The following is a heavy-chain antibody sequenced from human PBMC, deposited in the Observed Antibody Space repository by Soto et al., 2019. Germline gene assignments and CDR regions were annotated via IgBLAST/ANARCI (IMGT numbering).Heavy chain of an antibody. CDR2: ISYDGSNK. Sequence: PGGSLRLSCAASGFTFSSYGMHWVRQAPGKGLEWVAVISYDGSNKYYVDSVKGRFTISRDNSKNTLYLQMNSLRAEDTAVYYCAKGSMRYNYGQGSTEYWGQGTPVTVSS. D-gene: IGHD5-18*01. CDR1: GFTFSSYG. J-gene: IGHJ4*02. CDR3: AKGSMRYNYGQGSTEY. V-gene: IGHV3-30*18.